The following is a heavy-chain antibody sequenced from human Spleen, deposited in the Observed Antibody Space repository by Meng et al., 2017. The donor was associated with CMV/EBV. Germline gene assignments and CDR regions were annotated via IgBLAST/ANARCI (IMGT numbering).Heavy chain of an antibody. CDR1: GYTFTGYY. V-gene: IGHV1-2*02. J-gene: IGHJ6*02. CDR2: INPNSGGT. D-gene: IGHD5-18*01. Sequence: ASVKVSCKASGYTFTGYYMHWVRQAPGQGLEWMGWINPNSGGTNYAQKFQGRVTMTRDTSISTAYMELSSLRSEDTAVYYCARDISYRDGGQLYYYYYYGMDVWGQGTTVTVS. CDR3: ARDISYRDGGQLYYYYYYGMDV.